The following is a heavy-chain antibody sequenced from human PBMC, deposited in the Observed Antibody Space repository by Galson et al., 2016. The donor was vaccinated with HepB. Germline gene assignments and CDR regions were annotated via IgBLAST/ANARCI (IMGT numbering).Heavy chain of an antibody. CDR3: ARAGTMVRGLTNYYYYGMDV. V-gene: IGHV4-34*01. J-gene: IGHJ6*02. Sequence: ETLSLTCAVYGGSFSDYPWNWIRQPPGKGLEWIGEINSSGTTNYSPSLKSRVTISVDTSKKQFSLKLTSVTAADTAVYYCARAGTMVRGLTNYYYYGMDVWGQGTTVTVSS. CDR2: INSSGTT. D-gene: IGHD3-10*01. CDR1: GGSFSDYP.